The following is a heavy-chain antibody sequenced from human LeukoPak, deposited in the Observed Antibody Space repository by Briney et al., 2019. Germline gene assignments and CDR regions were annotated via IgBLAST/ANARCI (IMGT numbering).Heavy chain of an antibody. V-gene: IGHV3-7*01. D-gene: IGHD6-19*01. J-gene: IGHJ4*02. CDR2: IKQDGSEK. Sequence: PGGSLRLSCAASGFTFSNYWMSWVRQAPGKGLEWVANIKQDGSEKYYVDSVKGRFTISRDNAKNSLYLQMNSLRAEDTAVYYCAKDRVAGEQWLVRGYFFDYWGQGTLVTVSS. CDR1: GFTFSNYW. CDR3: AKDRVAGEQWLVRGYFFDY.